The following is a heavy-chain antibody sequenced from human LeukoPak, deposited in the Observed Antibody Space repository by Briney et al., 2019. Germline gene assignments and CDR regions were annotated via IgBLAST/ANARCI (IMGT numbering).Heavy chain of an antibody. D-gene: IGHD3-22*01. J-gene: IGHJ5*01. CDR3: ARGRGVVVRDWFDS. CDR2: TNHSGST. CDR1: GFTFSSYS. Sequence: SGGSLRFSCAASGFTFSSYSMNWVRQAPGKGLEWIGETNHSGSTNYNPSLKSRATISVDTSKNQFSLELRSVTAADTAVYYCARGRGVVVRDWFDSWGQGTLVTVSS. V-gene: IGHV4-34*01.